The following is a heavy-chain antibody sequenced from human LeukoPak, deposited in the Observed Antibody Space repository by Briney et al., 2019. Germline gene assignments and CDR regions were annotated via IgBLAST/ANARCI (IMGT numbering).Heavy chain of an antibody. Sequence: QPGGSLRLSCAASGFTFSSYAMSWVRQAPGKGLEWVAVIWYDGSNKYYADSVKGRFTISRDNSKNTLHLQMNSLRAEDTAVYYCTRVGTDYAMDVWGQGTTVTVSS. D-gene: IGHD1-1*01. V-gene: IGHV3-33*08. CDR3: TRVGTDYAMDV. CDR2: IWYDGSNK. J-gene: IGHJ6*02. CDR1: GFTFSSYA.